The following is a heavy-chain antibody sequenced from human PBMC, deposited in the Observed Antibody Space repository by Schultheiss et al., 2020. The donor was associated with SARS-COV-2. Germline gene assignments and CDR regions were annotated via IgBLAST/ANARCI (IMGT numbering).Heavy chain of an antibody. CDR2: IRSKAYGGTT. CDR1: GFTFGDYA. J-gene: IGHJ6*04. Sequence: GESLKISCTASGFTFGDYAMSWFRQAPGKGLEWVGFIRSKAYGGTTEYAASVKGRFTISRDDSKSIAYLQMNSLKTEDTAVYYCTRHLLPTTHEINYYGMDVWGEGTTVTVAS. D-gene: IGHD4-17*01. V-gene: IGHV3-49*03. CDR3: TRHLLPTTHEINYYGMDV.